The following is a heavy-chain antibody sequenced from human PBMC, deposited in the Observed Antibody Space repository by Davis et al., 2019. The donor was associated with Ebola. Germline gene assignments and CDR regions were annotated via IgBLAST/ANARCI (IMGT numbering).Heavy chain of an antibody. Sequence: MPSETLSLTCTVSGGPISTYFWSWLRQPPGKGLEWIGYVFHSGTTNYNPSLNSRVTMSVDTSKNQFSLKLSSVTAADTAVYYCARLTVGPWGQGALVTVSS. CDR1: GGPISTYF. J-gene: IGHJ5*02. CDR3: ARLTVGP. V-gene: IGHV4-59*08. D-gene: IGHD4-23*01. CDR2: VFHSGTT.